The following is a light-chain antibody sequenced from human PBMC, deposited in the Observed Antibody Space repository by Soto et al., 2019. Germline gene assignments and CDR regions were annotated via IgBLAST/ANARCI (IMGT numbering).Light chain of an antibody. CDR2: DAS. J-gene: IGKJ1*01. CDR3: QYYGSSAWT. Sequence: EIVMTQSPATLSVSPGERATLSCGASQSINNNLAWYQQKPVQAPRLLISDASTRATGIPARFSGSGSGTDFTLTISRLEPEDFAVYYCQYYGSSAWTFGQGTKVDNK. V-gene: IGKV3D-20*01. CDR1: QSINNN.